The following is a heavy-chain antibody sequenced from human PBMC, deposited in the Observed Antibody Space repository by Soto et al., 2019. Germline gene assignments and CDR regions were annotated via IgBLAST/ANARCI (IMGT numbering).Heavy chain of an antibody. V-gene: IGHV3-30-3*01. CDR1: GFTFSSYA. CDR3: ARDSSLITMIVVVIWYYFDY. Sequence: QVPLVESGGGVVQPGRSLRLSCAASGFTFSSYAMHWVRQAPGKGLEWVAVISYDGSNKYYADSVKGRFTISRDNSKNTLYLQMHSLRAEDTAVYYCARDSSLITMIVVVIWYYFDYWGQGTLVTVSS. D-gene: IGHD3-22*01. CDR2: ISYDGSNK. J-gene: IGHJ4*02.